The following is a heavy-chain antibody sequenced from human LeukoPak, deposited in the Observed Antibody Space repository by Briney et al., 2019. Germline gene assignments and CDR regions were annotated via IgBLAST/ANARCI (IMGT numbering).Heavy chain of an antibody. CDR2: INPSGGST. Sequence: ASVKVSCKASGYTFARYYIHWVRQAPGQGLEWMGIINPSGGSTRYAQKFQGRVTMTRDTSTSTIYMELSSLRSDDTAVYYCARGGYYDSSGSFDPWGQGTLVTVSS. CDR1: GYTFARYY. V-gene: IGHV1-46*01. CDR3: ARGGYYDSSGSFDP. J-gene: IGHJ5*02. D-gene: IGHD3-22*01.